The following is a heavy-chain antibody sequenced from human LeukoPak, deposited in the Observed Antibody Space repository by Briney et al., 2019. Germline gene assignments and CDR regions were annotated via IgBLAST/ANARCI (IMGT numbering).Heavy chain of an antibody. D-gene: IGHD2-15*01. CDR3: GREGYTSGCAGAFDT. V-gene: IGHV3-23*01. J-gene: IGHJ3*02. CDR2: LSFIDDST. CDR1: GSTLRNNI. Sequence: GGSLRLSCIASGSTLRNNIMTWVRQAPGKVLEWVSSLSFIDDSTYYADSVKGRFTISRDTSKNTLFLQTNSMIPEDTGVYYCGREGYTSGCAGAFDTWGQGTMVTVSS.